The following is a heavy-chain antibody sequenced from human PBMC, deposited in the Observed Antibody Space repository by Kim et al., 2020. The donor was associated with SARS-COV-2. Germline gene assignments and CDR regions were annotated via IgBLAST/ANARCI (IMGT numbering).Heavy chain of an antibody. D-gene: IGHD1-26*01. J-gene: IGHJ4*02. CDR3: ARVVVGVPY. Sequence: GGSLRLSCEGSGFTVSGGYMNWVRQAPGKGLEYISFLYGGGSTYYADSVKGRFTISRDNSKNTLYLQMNSLRVDDTAVYYCARVVVGVPYWGQGTLVTVS. CDR2: LYGGGST. CDR1: GFTVSGGY. V-gene: IGHV3-53*01.